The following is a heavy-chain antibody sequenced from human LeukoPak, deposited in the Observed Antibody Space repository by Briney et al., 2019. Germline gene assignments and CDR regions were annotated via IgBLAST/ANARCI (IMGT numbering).Heavy chain of an antibody. CDR2: IYTSGST. Sequence: PSETLSLTCTVSGGSISRYYWSWVPHPPGKGLEWIGYIYTSGSTNYNPSLNSRVTIAVDTFKNQFSMKLSSVNAADTPVYVCARQNYEANAFDYWGQRTLVTVSS. CDR1: GGSISRYY. J-gene: IGHJ4*02. V-gene: IGHV4-4*09. D-gene: IGHD1-7*01. CDR3: ARQNYEANAFDY.